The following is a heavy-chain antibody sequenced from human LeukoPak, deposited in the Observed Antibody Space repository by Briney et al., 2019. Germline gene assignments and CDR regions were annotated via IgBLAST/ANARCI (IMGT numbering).Heavy chain of an antibody. CDR2: ISGSGGST. D-gene: IGHD6-19*01. J-gene: IGHJ4*02. CDR3: AKVAQGIAVAGTGCYDY. V-gene: IGHV3-23*01. Sequence: PGGSLRLSCAASGFTFSSYAMSWVRQAPGKGLEWVSAISGSGGSTYYADSVKGRFTISRDNSKNTLYLQMNSLRAEDTAVYYCAKVAQGIAVAGTGCYDYWGQGTLVTVSS. CDR1: GFTFSSYA.